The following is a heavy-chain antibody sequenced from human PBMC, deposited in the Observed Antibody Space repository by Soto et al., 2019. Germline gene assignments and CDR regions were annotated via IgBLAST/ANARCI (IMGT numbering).Heavy chain of an antibody. D-gene: IGHD3-22*01. CDR2: IIPIFGTA. V-gene: IGHV1-69*01. CDR1: GDTFSSYA. CDR3: ARDGSGYRSRASPMDV. J-gene: IGHJ6*02. Sequence: QVQLVQSGAEVKKPGSSVKVSCKASGDTFSSYAISWVRQAPGQGLEWMGGIIPIFGTANDAQKFQGRVTITADESTSTAYMELSSLRSEDTAVYYCARDGSGYRSRASPMDVWGQGTTVTVSS.